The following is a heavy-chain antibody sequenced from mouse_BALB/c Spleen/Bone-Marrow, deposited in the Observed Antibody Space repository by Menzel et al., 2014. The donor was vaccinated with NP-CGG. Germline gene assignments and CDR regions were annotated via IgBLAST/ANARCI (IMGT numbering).Heavy chain of an antibody. CDR2: ISYSDIT. J-gene: IGHJ1*01. Sequence: EVKLMESGPGLVKPSQSLSLTCTVTGYSIXSDYAWNWIRQFPGNKLEWMGYISYSDITSYNPSLKSRISITRDTSKNQFFLQLNSVTPEDTATYYCARSAGSSRYWYFDVWGAGTTVTVSS. V-gene: IGHV3-2*02. CDR3: ARSAGSSRYWYFDV. CDR1: GYSIXSDYA. D-gene: IGHD1-1*01.